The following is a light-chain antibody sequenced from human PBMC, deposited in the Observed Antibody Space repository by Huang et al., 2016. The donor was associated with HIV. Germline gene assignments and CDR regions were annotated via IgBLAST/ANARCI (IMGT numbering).Light chain of an antibody. CDR3: QQYYSPPYT. Sequence: IEMTQSPDSLTVSLGARAIINCKSSQAVLKNSNKKTYLAWYQQRPGQPPKVLIYWAAARESGVPDRFSGSGSGTDFNLTISSLQPEDLAVYYCQQYYSPPYTFGQGTRLEI. CDR2: WAA. J-gene: IGKJ2*01. V-gene: IGKV4-1*01. CDR1: QAVLKNSNKKTY.